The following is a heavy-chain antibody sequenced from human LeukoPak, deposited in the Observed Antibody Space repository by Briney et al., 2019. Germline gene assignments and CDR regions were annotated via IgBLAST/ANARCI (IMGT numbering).Heavy chain of an antibody. D-gene: IGHD6-13*01. CDR1: GGSISDYY. J-gene: IGHJ5*02. CDR3: ARAVQLVYNWFDP. V-gene: IGHV4-59*01. Sequence: PSETLSLTCTVSGGSISDYYRGWIRQPPGKGLEWIGYFYNSGSSTYNPSLKSRVTISVDTSKNQFSLKLSSVTATDTAVYYCARAVQLVYNWFDPWGQGTLVTVSS. CDR2: FYNSGSS.